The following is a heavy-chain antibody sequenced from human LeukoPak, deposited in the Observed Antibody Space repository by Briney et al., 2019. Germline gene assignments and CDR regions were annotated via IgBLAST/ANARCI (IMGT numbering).Heavy chain of an antibody. J-gene: IGHJ5*02. D-gene: IGHD5-12*01. CDR1: GGSISSTSFY. V-gene: IGHV4-39*01. Sequence: SETLSLTCSVSGGSISSTSFYWGWIRRPPGKGLEWIASIYYSGTTHYNPSLKSRVTMSVDTSKNQFSQKLSAVTAADTAVYYCARQFHGSGYVDDLWGQGTLVTVSS. CDR3: ARQFHGSGYVDDL. CDR2: IYYSGTT.